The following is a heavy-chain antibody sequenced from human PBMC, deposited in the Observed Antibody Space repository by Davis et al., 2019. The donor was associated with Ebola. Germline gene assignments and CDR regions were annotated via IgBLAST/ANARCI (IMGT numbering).Heavy chain of an antibody. CDR2: IYYSGST. Sequence: MPSETLSLTCTVSGDSISSYYWSWIRQPPGKGLEWIGYIYYSGSTNYNPSLKSRVTISVDTSKNQFSLKLSSVTAADTAVYYCARGHGLTGTTDWFDPWGQGTLVTVSS. V-gene: IGHV4-59*12. J-gene: IGHJ5*02. CDR3: ARGHGLTGTTDWFDP. D-gene: IGHD1-7*01. CDR1: GDSISSYY.